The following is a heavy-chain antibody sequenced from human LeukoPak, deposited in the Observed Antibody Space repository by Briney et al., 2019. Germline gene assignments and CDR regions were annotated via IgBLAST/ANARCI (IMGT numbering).Heavy chain of an antibody. Sequence: PSETLSLTCTVSGGSISGYYGSWIRQPPGKGLEWIGYIHCSGSTKYNPSLNSRVTISVDTSENQFSLKLSSVTAADTAVYYCAKYGGSPSNYFDYWGQGTLVTVSS. D-gene: IGHD1-26*01. V-gene: IGHV4-59*12. CDR1: GGSISGYY. CDR2: IHCSGST. J-gene: IGHJ4*02. CDR3: AKYGGSPSNYFDY.